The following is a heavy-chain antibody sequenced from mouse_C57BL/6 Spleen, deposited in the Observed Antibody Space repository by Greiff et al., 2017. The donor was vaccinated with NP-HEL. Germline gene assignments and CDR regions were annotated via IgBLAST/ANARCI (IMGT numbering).Heavy chain of an antibody. CDR2: ISSGSSTI. CDR1: GFTFSDYG. D-gene: IGHD2-1*01. V-gene: IGHV5-17*01. Sequence: EVMLVESGGGLVKPGGSLKLSCAASGFTFSDYGMHWVRQAPEKGLEWVAYISSGSSTIYYADTVKGRFTISRDNAKNTLFLQMTSLRSEDTAMYYCARPYGNYGGLFAYWGKGTLVTVSA. CDR3: ARPYGNYGGLFAY. J-gene: IGHJ3*01.